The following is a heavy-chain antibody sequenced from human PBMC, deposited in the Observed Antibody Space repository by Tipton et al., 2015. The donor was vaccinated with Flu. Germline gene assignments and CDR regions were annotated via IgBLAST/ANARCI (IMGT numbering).Heavy chain of an antibody. CDR3: AKDKVERRHVWFAGPGD. D-gene: IGHD3-16*01. J-gene: IGHJ4*02. Sequence: SLRLSCVASGFPFSHYGMHWVRQAPGKGLEWVAVISYDGVNKYYGDSVEGRFTISRDNSKNTLYLQMDSLRVEDTAVYHCAKDKVERRHVWFAGPGDWGQGTLVTFSS. CDR1: GFPFSHYG. CDR2: ISYDGVNK. V-gene: IGHV3-30*18.